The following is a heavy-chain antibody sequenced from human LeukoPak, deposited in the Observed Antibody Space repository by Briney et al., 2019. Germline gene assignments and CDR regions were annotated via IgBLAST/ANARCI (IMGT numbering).Heavy chain of an antibody. CDR1: GGTFSSYA. Sequence: ASVKVSCKASGGTFSSYAISWVRQAPGQGLEWMGWINPNSGGTNYAQKFQGRVTMTRDTSISTAYMELNRLRSDDTAVYYCAREVDYVWGSYRYGIFDYWGQGTLVTVSS. V-gene: IGHV1-2*02. CDR3: AREVDYVWGSYRYGIFDY. D-gene: IGHD3-16*02. CDR2: INPNSGGT. J-gene: IGHJ4*02.